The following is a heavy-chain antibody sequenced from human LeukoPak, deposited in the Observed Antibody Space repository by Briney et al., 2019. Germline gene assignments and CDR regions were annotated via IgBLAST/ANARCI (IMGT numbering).Heavy chain of an antibody. D-gene: IGHD5-18*01. CDR3: ARGGRDTAMVLDY. J-gene: IGHJ4*02. CDR2: IYYSGST. Sequence: PSETLSLTCTVSGGSISSYYWSWIRQPPGKGLEWIGYIYYSGSTNYNPSLKSRVTVSVDTSKNQFSLKLSSVTAADTAVYYCARGGRDTAMVLDYWGQGTLVTVSS. CDR1: GGSISSYY. V-gene: IGHV4-59*01.